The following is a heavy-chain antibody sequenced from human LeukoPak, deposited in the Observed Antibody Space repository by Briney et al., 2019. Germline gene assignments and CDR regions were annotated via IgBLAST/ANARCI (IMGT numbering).Heavy chain of an antibody. J-gene: IGHJ3*02. CDR2: IWYDGSNK. Sequence: GGSLRLSCAASGFTFRSYGMHWVRQAPGKGLEWVAVIWYDGSNKYYADSVKGRFTISRDNSKNTLYLQMNSLRAEDTAVYYCAKDLGEGAYSYGWDAFDIWGQGTMVTVSS. V-gene: IGHV3-33*06. CDR3: AKDLGEGAYSYGWDAFDI. CDR1: GFTFRSYG. D-gene: IGHD5-18*01.